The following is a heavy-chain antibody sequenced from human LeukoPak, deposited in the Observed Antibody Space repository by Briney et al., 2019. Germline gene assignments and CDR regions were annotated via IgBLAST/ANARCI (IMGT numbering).Heavy chain of an antibody. CDR1: GYTFSSNG. Sequence: AAVKNICKASGYTFSSNGISWVRQAPGQGLEWMGWISAYNGNTNYAQKFQGRVTMTTDTSTSTAYMELRSLRSDDTAVYYCARHKPYGSGSFDTFDIWGPGTMFTVSS. D-gene: IGHD3-10*01. CDR2: ISAYNGNT. V-gene: IGHV1-18*01. CDR3: ARHKPYGSGSFDTFDI. J-gene: IGHJ3*02.